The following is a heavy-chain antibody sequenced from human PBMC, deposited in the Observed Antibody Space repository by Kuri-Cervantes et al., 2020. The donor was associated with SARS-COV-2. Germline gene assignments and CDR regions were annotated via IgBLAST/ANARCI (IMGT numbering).Heavy chain of an antibody. D-gene: IGHD6-13*01. Sequence: GESLKISCAASGFTFSSYGMHWVRQAPGKGLEWVAFMRYDGSNKYYADSVKGRFTISRDNSKNTLYLQMNSLRAEDTAVYYCAKAPGIYSSSWYELDYWGQGTLVTVSS. CDR1: GFTFSSYG. V-gene: IGHV3-30*02. CDR3: AKAPGIYSSSWYELDY. J-gene: IGHJ4*02. CDR2: MRYDGSNK.